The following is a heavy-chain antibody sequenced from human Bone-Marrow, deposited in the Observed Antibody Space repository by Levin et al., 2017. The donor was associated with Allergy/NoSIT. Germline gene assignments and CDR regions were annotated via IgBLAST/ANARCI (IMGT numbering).Heavy chain of an antibody. CDR3: ASGSKGYHDSWTGYYSFYYMDV. D-gene: IGHD3/OR15-3a*01. CDR2: VHHIGNT. V-gene: IGHV4-38-2*01. J-gene: IGHJ6*04. Sequence: PSETLSLTCVVSDYSMITSYYWAWIRQPPGKGLEWIGTVHHIGNTHYSPSLKSRLTISTDVSDNQISLRLTSVTAADPAVYCCASGSKGYHDSWTGYYSFYYMDVWGKGTTVTVSS. CDR1: DYSMITSYY.